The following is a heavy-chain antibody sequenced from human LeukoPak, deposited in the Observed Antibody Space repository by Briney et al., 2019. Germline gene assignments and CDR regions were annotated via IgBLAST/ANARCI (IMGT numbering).Heavy chain of an antibody. CDR1: GFTVSSNY. V-gene: IGHV3-53*01. J-gene: IGHJ4*02. CDR2: VYSVGST. Sequence: GGSLRLSCVASGFTVSSNYMTWVRQAPGKGLEWVSVVYSVGSTYYADSVRGRFTISRDNSKNTLYLQMNSLRAEDTAVYYCAKDRRYYDSSGFDYWGQGTLVTVSS. D-gene: IGHD3-22*01. CDR3: AKDRRYYDSSGFDY.